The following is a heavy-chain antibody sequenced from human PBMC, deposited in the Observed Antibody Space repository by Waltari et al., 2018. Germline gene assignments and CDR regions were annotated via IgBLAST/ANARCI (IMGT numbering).Heavy chain of an antibody. Sequence: QVQLQQWGAGLLKPSETLSLTCAVYGGSFSGYYWSWIRQPPGKGLEWIGEINHSGSTNYNPSLKSRVTISVDTSKNQFSLKLSSVTAADTVVYYCARDYDANEDSQRRGYYYYGMDVWGQGTTVTVSS. CDR3: ARDYDANEDSQRRGYYYYGMDV. CDR1: GGSFSGYY. D-gene: IGHD3-22*01. CDR2: INHSGST. V-gene: IGHV4-34*01. J-gene: IGHJ6*02.